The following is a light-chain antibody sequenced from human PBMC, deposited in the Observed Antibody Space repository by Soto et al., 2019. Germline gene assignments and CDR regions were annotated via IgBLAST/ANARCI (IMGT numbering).Light chain of an antibody. CDR1: ERLSSVY. CDR3: QQYGGSPRIT. Sequence: EIVLTQSPGTLSLSPGERATLSCRASERLSSVYLAWYQQRPGQPPRLLIYGASNRATGIPDRFSGSGSGTDFTLIINRLEPEDVAIYYCQQYGGSPRITLGQGTKVDIK. V-gene: IGKV3-20*01. J-gene: IGKJ2*01. CDR2: GAS.